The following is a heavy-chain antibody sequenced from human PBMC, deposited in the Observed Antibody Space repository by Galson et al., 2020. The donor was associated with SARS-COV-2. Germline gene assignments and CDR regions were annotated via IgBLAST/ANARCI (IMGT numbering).Heavy chain of an antibody. CDR2: INPKSGGT. CDR3: ARPNSWYYLYYMDV. Sequence: ASVKVSCKASGYTFTDYYMHWVRQAPGQGLEWMGWINPKSGGTNYAQKFQGRVTMTRDTSISTAYMELRGLRSDDTAVYYCARPNSWYYLYYMDVWGKGTTVTVSS. CDR1: GYTFTDYY. J-gene: IGHJ6*03. D-gene: IGHD3-22*01. V-gene: IGHV1-2*02.